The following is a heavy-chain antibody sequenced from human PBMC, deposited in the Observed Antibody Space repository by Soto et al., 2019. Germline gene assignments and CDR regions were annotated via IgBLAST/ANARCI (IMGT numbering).Heavy chain of an antibody. D-gene: IGHD2-2*01. CDR3: ARDCSSTSCYDTLHQDYYGMDV. Sequence: GGSLRLSCAASGFTFSSYDMHWVRQATGKGLEWVSAIGTAGDTYYPGSVKGRFTISRENAKNSLYLQMNSLRAEDTAVYYCARDCSSTSCYDTLHQDYYGMDVWGQGTTVTVSS. V-gene: IGHV3-13*01. J-gene: IGHJ6*02. CDR1: GFTFSSYD. CDR2: IGTAGDT.